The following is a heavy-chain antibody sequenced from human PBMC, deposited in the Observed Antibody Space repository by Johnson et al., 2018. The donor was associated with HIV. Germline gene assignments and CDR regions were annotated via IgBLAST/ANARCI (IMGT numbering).Heavy chain of an antibody. CDR3: AKEDRWGRAFDI. V-gene: IGHV3-30*18. D-gene: IGHD3-16*01. CDR2: TSNDGSNK. J-gene: IGHJ3*02. Sequence: QVQLVESGGGLVQPGGSLRLSCAASGFTFSSYWMSWVRQAPGKGLEWVAVTSNDGSNKYYADSVKGRFTIYRDKFKNTLYLQMNGLRPEDTAVYYCAKEDRWGRAFDIWGQGTVVTVSS. CDR1: GFTFSSYW.